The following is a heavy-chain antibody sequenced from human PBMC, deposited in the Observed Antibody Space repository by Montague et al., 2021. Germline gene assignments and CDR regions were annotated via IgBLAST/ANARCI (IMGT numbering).Heavy chain of an antibody. D-gene: IGHD3-10*01. CDR3: ASDRGPFDY. V-gene: IGHV4-34*01. J-gene: IGHJ4*02. Sequence: SETLSLTCGVYGGSLSEHYWTWIRQSPEKGLEWIGEVRHIGSTNYNPSLKSRVTMSVDKSKNQFSLKLRSVTAADTAVYYCASDRGPFDYWGQGTVVTVSS. CDR2: VRHIGST. CDR1: GGSLSEHY.